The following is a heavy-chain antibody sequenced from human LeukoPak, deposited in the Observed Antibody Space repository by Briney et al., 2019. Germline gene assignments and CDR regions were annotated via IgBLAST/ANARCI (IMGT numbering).Heavy chain of an antibody. J-gene: IGHJ6*03. CDR2: ISSSSSTI. Sequence: PGGSLRLSCAASGFTFSSYSMNWVRQVPGKGLEWVSYISSSSSTIYYADSVKGRFTISRDNAKNSLYLQMNSLRAEDTAVYYCARDRAVGYCSGGSCQPSYYYYMDVWGKGTTVTVSS. CDR3: ARDRAVGYCSGGSCQPSYYYYMDV. CDR1: GFTFSSYS. D-gene: IGHD2-15*01. V-gene: IGHV3-48*01.